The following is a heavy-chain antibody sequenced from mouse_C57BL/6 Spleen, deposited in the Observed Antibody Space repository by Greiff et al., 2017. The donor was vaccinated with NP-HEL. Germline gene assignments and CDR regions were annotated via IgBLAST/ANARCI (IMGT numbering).Heavy chain of an antibody. CDR2: IDPSDSET. V-gene: IGHV1-52*01. CDR1: GYTFTSYW. D-gene: IGHD1-1*01. J-gene: IGHJ4*01. Sequence: QVHVKQPGAELVRPGSSVKLSCKASGYTFTSYWMHWVKQRPIQGLEWIGNIDPSDSETHYNQQFKDKATLTVDKSSSTAYMQLSSLTSEDSAVYYCARASDYYGSSYVGAMDYWGQGTSVTVSS. CDR3: ARASDYYGSSYVGAMDY.